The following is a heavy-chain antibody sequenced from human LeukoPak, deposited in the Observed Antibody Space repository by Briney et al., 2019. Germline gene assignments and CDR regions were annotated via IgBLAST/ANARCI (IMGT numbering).Heavy chain of an antibody. CDR2: VYSGGST. CDR3: AKDFGHFVYWFDP. V-gene: IGHV3-53*05. Sequence: GGSLRLSCAASGFTVSSNYMSWVRQAPGKGLEWVSVVYSGGSTYYADSVKGRFTISRDNSKNTLYLQMNSLRAEDTAVYYCAKDFGHFVYWFDPWGQGTLVTVSS. CDR1: GFTVSSNY. D-gene: IGHD3-10*01. J-gene: IGHJ5*02.